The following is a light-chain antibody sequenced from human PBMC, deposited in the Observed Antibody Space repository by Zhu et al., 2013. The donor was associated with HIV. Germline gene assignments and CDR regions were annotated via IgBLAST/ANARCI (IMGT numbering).Light chain of an antibody. Sequence: QSALTQPASVSGSPGQSVTISCTGTSSDIGNYKFVSWYQQHPGKVPKVMIYEVNKRSSGVSNRFSGSKSGNTASLTISGLQDDDEAEYYCNSHRSGTTLVLFGGGTKVTVL. J-gene: IGLJ2*01. CDR1: SSDIGNYKF. V-gene: IGLV2-14*02. CDR2: EVN. CDR3: NSHRSGTTLVL.